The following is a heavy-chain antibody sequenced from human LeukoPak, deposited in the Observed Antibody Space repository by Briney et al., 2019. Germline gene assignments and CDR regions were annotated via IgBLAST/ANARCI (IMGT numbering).Heavy chain of an antibody. D-gene: IGHD3-16*02. V-gene: IGHV1-2*02. CDR2: INPNSGGT. J-gene: IGHJ5*02. CDR3: ATGGLGELSHDWFDP. Sequence: ASVKVPCKASGYTSTGYYMHWVRQAPGQGLEWMGWINPNSGGTNYAQKFQGRVTMTRDTSISTAYMELSSLRSEDTAVYYCATGGLGELSHDWFDPWGQGTLVTVS. CDR1: GYTSTGYY.